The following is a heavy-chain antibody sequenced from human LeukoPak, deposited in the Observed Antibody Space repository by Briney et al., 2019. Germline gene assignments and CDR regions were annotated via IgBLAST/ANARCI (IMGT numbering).Heavy chain of an antibody. J-gene: IGHJ4*02. CDR2: ISGSGGST. CDR3: AKGRNYDYVWGSYRVEGYFDY. Sequence: GGSLRLSCAASGFTFSSYAMSWVRQAPGKGLEWVSAISGSGGSTYYADSVKGRFTISRDNSKSTLYLQMNSLRAEDTAVYYCAKGRNYDYVWGSYRVEGYFDYWGQGTLVTVSS. D-gene: IGHD3-16*02. CDR1: GFTFSSYA. V-gene: IGHV3-23*01.